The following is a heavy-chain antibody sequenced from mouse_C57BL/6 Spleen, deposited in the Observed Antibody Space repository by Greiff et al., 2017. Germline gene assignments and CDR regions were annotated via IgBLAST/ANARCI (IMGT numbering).Heavy chain of an antibody. CDR2: IYPGDGDT. Sequence: QVQLQQSGAELVKPGASVKISCKASGYAFSSYWMNWVKQRPGKGLEWIGQIYPGDGDTNYNGKFKGKDTLTADKSSSTAYMQLSSLTSEDSAVYFCASDYYGSRPWFAYWGQGTLVTVSA. D-gene: IGHD1-1*01. J-gene: IGHJ3*01. CDR1: GYAFSSYW. CDR3: ASDYYGSRPWFAY. V-gene: IGHV1-80*01.